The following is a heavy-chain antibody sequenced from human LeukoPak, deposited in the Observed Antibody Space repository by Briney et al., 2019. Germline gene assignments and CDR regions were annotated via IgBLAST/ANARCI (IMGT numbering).Heavy chain of an antibody. CDR3: ATIVPDVTATLTFDY. Sequence: PGGSLRLSCSASGFTFSRYAMHWVRQAPGKGLEYVSGINDNGGRTHYGDSVKGRFSISRDNSKNTLYLQMNSLRAEDTAVYYCATIVPDVTATLTFDYWGQGTLVTVSS. CDR2: INDNGGRT. V-gene: IGHV3-64*04. CDR1: GFTFSRYA. J-gene: IGHJ4*02. D-gene: IGHD2-15*01.